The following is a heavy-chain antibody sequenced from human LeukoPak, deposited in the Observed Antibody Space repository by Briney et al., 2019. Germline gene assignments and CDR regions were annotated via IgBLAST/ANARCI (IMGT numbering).Heavy chain of an antibody. CDR3: ARGGYTTYFDP. CDR2: IRANGRDT. CDR1: GFTFREYS. V-gene: IGHV3-23*01. J-gene: IGHJ5*02. D-gene: IGHD2-15*01. Sequence: GGSLRLSCAASGFTFREYSMTWVRQAPGKGLEWVSNIRANGRDTYYTDSVKGRFIISRDNSENTLYLEMNSLRAEDTAVYYCARGGYTTYFDPWGQGTLVTVSS.